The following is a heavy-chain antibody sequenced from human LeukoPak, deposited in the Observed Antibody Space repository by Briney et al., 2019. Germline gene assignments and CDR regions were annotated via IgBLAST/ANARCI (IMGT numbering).Heavy chain of an antibody. CDR1: GGSFSGYY. Sequence: SETLSLTCAVYGGSFSGYYWSWIRQPPGKGLEWIGEINHSGSTNYNPSLKSRVTISVDTSKNQFSLKLSSVTAADTAVYYCARDRGGWYRLFDYWGQGTLVTVSS. CDR2: INHSGST. V-gene: IGHV4-34*01. J-gene: IGHJ4*02. D-gene: IGHD6-19*01. CDR3: ARDRGGWYRLFDY.